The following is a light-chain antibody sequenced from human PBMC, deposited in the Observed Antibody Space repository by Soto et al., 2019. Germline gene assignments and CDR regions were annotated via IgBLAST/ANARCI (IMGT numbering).Light chain of an antibody. J-gene: IGKJ5*01. V-gene: IGKV1-5*01. CDR1: QSISSW. Sequence: DIQMTQSPSTLSAFVGDRVTITCRASQSISSWLAWYQQKGGKAPKLLIYDASNLQSGVPSRFSGSGSGTDFPLTLDRVPPEHFATYYCQQAKSFPLTFGQGTRLEIK. CDR3: QQAKSFPLT. CDR2: DAS.